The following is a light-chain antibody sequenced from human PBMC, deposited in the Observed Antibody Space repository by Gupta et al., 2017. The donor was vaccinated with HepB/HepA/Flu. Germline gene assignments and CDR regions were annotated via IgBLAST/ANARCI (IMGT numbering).Light chain of an antibody. V-gene: IGLV2-23*02. J-gene: IGLJ2*01. Sequence: QSALTQPASVSTSPGQSITIPCTGTSSDVGSYNLVSWYKQHPGKAPKLMIYEVSKRPSGVSNRFSGSKSGNTASLTISGLQAEDEAEYYCCSYAGRSTVVCGGGTKLTVL. CDR3: CSYAGRSTVV. CDR2: EVS. CDR1: SSDVGSYNL.